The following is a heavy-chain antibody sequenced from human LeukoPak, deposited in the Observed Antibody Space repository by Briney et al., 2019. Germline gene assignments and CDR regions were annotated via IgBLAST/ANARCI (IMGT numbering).Heavy chain of an antibody. CDR1: GFTFSSYW. J-gene: IGHJ4*02. V-gene: IGHV3-48*04. Sequence: GGSLRLSCAASGFTFSSYWMSWVRQAPGKGLEWVSYISETGVTMYYADSMKGRFTVSRDNSKNSLFLQMNSLRAEDTGVYYCARDYYFDYWGQGTLVTVSS. CDR3: ARDYYFDY. CDR2: ISETGVTM.